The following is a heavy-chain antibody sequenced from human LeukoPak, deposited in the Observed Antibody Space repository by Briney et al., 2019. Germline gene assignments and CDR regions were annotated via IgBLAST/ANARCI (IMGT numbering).Heavy chain of an antibody. Sequence: GGSLRLSCAASGFTFSSYGMSWVRQAPGKGLEWVSAISGSGGSTYYADSVKGRFTISRDNSKNMLYLQMNSLRAEDTAVYYCAKLVVLTGYYSPFQHWGQGTLVTVSS. CDR1: GFTFSSYG. CDR3: AKLVVLTGYYSPFQH. CDR2: ISGSGGST. D-gene: IGHD3-9*01. J-gene: IGHJ1*01. V-gene: IGHV3-23*01.